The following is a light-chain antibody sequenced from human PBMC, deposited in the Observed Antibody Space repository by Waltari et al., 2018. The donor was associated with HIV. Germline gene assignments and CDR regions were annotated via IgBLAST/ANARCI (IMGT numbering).Light chain of an antibody. J-gene: IGLJ3*02. CDR2: EVT. CDR1: HSVIGGYNY. Sequence: SALTQPAPVSGSPGQSIPISCTGTHSVIGGYNYVPWYQQHPGKAPKLLIYEVTHRPSGISYRFSGSKSGNTASMTISGLQAEDEADYYCSSYTTTTTILFGGGTKVTVL. V-gene: IGLV2-14*01. CDR3: SSYTTTTTIL.